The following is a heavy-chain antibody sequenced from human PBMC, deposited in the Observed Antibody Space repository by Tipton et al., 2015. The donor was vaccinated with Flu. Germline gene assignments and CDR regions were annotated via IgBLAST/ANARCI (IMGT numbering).Heavy chain of an antibody. CDR2: MLYGGST. V-gene: IGHV4-39*07. Sequence: TLSLTCTVSGGSIRSSSYYWGWIRQPPGKGPEWIGSMLYGGSTYYNPSLESRVTISLDTSKNQFSLKLSSVTAADTAVYYCATHCVGVCSHAFDIWGQGTMVTVSS. CDR1: GGSIRSSSYY. CDR3: ATHCVGVCSHAFDI. D-gene: IGHD2-21*02. J-gene: IGHJ3*02.